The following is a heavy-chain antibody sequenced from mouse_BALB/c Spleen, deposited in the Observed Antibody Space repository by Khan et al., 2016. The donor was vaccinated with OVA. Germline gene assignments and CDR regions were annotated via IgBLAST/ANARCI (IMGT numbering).Heavy chain of an antibody. CDR1: GFSLTNYG. Sequence: QVQLKQSGPGLVAPSQSLSITCTVSGFSLTNYGVHWVRQPPGKGLEWLVVIWSDGSTTYNSALLSRLTISMDNSKSHVFLIMNSLQTDDTALYISARQPYYQKNIMNYWGQGTTVTVSS. CDR2: IWSDGST. V-gene: IGHV2-6-1*01. D-gene: IGHD2-10*01. J-gene: IGHJ4*01. CDR3: ARQPYYQKNIMNY.